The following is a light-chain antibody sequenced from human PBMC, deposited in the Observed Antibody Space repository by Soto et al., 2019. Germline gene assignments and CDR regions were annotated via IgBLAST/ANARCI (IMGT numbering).Light chain of an antibody. CDR2: GAS. V-gene: IGKV3-15*01. CDR3: QQYNNWPPWT. CDR1: QSVSSN. Sequence: EIVMTQSPATLSVSPGERATLSCRASQSVSSNLAWYQQKPGQAPRLLIYGASTRATGIPARFSGSGSGTELHPTISRLQSEDFAVYYCQQYNNWPPWTFGQGTKVEIK. J-gene: IGKJ1*01.